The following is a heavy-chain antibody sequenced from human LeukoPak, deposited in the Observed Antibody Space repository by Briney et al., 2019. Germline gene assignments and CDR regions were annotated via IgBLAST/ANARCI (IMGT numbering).Heavy chain of an antibody. Sequence: SETLSLTCTVSGDSISSGGYYWSWIRQHPAKVLEWIGYIYYSWRTYYNPSLTSRVTISVDTSNNHFSLALTSVTAADRAVYYCARPPGLAGYIHFDYWGQGTLVTVSS. CDR2: IYYSWRT. V-gene: IGHV4-31*03. CDR3: ARPPGLAGYIHFDY. J-gene: IGHJ4*02. D-gene: IGHD5-24*01. CDR1: GDSISSGGYY.